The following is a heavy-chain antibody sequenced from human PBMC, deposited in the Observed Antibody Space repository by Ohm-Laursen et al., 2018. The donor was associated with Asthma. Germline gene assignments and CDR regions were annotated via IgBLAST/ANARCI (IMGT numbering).Heavy chain of an antibody. CDR3: ARVPVSKYSSGWGDY. CDR1: GFTFSSYA. CDR2: ISYDGSNK. J-gene: IGHJ4*02. Sequence: SLRLSCAASGFTFSSYAMHWVRQAPGKGLEWVAVISYDGSNKYYADSVKGRFTISRDNSKNTLYLQMNSLRAEDTAVYYCARVPVSKYSSGWGDYWGQGTLVTVSS. V-gene: IGHV3-30-3*01. D-gene: IGHD6-19*01.